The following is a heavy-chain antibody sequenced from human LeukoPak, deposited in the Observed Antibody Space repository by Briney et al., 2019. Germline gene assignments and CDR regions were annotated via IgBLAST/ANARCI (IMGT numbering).Heavy chain of an antibody. J-gene: IGHJ4*02. D-gene: IGHD3-22*01. CDR1: GFTFDDYA. V-gene: IGHV3-9*01. CDR2: ISWNSGSI. CDR3: AKDYYDSSGYSHYFDY. Sequence: GGSLRLSCAASGFTFDDYAMHWVRQAPGKGLEWVSGISWNSGSIGYADSVKGRFTISRDNAKNSLYLQMNSLRAEDTAVYYCAKDYYDSSGYSHYFDYWGQGTLVTVSS.